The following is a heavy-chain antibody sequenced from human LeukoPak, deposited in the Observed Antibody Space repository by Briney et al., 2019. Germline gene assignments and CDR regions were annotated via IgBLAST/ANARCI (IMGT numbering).Heavy chain of an antibody. D-gene: IGHD3-10*01. CDR3: ARSYYGSGSRPYGMDV. CDR1: GGSISSSNSY. CDR2: IYYSGST. V-gene: IGHV4-39*01. Sequence: KPSETLSLTCTVSGGSISSSNSYWAWIRQPPGKGLEWIASIYYSGSTNYNPSLKGRVIISVDTSRNQFSLRLSSVTAADTAVYYCARSYYGSGSRPYGMDVWGQGTTVTAS. J-gene: IGHJ6*02.